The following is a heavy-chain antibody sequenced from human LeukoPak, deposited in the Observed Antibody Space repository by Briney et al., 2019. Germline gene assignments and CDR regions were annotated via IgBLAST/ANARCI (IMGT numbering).Heavy chain of an antibody. CDR1: GGSISSYY. V-gene: IGHV4-59*01. D-gene: IGHD5-24*01. J-gene: IGHJ4*02. Sequence: PSETLSLTCTVSGGSISSYYWSWIRQPPGKGLEWIGYIYYSGSTNYNPSLKSRVTISVDTSKNQFSLKLSSVTAADTAVYYCARDGRWLQSYYFDYWGQGTLVTVSS. CDR3: ARDGRWLQSYYFDY. CDR2: IYYSGST.